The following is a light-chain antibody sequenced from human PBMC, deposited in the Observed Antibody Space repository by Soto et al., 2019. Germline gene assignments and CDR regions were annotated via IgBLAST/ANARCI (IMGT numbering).Light chain of an antibody. V-gene: IGKV1-39*01. CDR2: GAS. CDR1: QGIKSY. Sequence: DIETTQSPSSLSASVGDTVTITCRASQGIKSYLNWYQQKPGKAPNLLIYGASRLQSGVPSMFSGSGSGTDFTLTIRSLQPEDYATYYCQQSYSTPPLTFGGGPKVDIK. CDR3: QQSYSTPPLT. J-gene: IGKJ4*01.